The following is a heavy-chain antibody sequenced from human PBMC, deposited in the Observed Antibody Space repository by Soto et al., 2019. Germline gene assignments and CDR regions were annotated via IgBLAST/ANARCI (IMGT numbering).Heavy chain of an antibody. J-gene: IGHJ4*02. Sequence: EVQLVESGGGLVQPGASLRLSCAASGFIFSDRWMSWVRQAPGKGLEWVASIQPDGSEKYYVDSMEGRFTISRDNAKNSLYLQMDSLRAEDTAVYYCADPTDLDYWGQGTLVTVSS. CDR2: IQPDGSEK. CDR3: ADPTDLDY. V-gene: IGHV3-7*01. CDR1: GFIFSDRW. D-gene: IGHD4-4*01.